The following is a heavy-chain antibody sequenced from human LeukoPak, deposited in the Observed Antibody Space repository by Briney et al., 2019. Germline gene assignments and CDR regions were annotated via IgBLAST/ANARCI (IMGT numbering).Heavy chain of an antibody. CDR2: IYYSGST. J-gene: IGHJ5*02. V-gene: IGHV4-30-4*08. CDR3: ASTNCSRSSCFGANWFDP. CDR1: GASISSGDYY. Sequence: SETLSLTCTVSGASISSGDYYWSWIRHPPGKGLEWIGSIYYSGSTFHYTPSLKSRVAISIDTSKNQFSLSMSSVTAADTAVYYCASTNCSRSSCFGANWFDPWGQGTLVTVSS. D-gene: IGHD2-2*01.